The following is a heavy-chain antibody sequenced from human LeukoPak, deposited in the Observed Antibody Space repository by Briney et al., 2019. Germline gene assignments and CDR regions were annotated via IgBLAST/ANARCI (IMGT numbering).Heavy chain of an antibody. D-gene: IGHD3-10*01. CDR3: ARPGGFARERRGAGAFDI. Sequence: PGESLKISCKGSGYSFTSYWIGWGRQMPGKGLEGMGIIYPGDSDTRYSPSFQGQVTISADKSISTAYLQWSSLKASDTAMYYCARPGGFARERRGAGAFDIWGQGTMITVSS. V-gene: IGHV5-51*01. CDR1: GYSFTSYW. CDR2: IYPGDSDT. J-gene: IGHJ3*02.